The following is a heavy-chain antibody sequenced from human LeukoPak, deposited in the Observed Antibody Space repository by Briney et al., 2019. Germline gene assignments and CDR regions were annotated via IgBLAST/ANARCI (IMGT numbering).Heavy chain of an antibody. Sequence: PGGSLRLSCAASGFTLSSYEMNWVRQAPGKGLEWVSYISSSGSTKYYADSVKGRFTISRDNAKNSLYLQMNSLRAEDAAVYYCASSFWGVVAATPVWGQGTTVTVSS. CDR1: GFTLSSYE. CDR2: ISSSGSTK. CDR3: ASSFWGVVAATPV. V-gene: IGHV3-48*03. J-gene: IGHJ6*02. D-gene: IGHD2-15*01.